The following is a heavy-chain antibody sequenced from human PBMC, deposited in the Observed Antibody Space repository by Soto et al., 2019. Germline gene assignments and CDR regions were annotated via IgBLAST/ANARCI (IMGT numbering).Heavy chain of an antibody. V-gene: IGHV4-34*01. CDR1: GGSFSGYY. CDR2: IKHSGST. CDR3: ARLDRYCSGGSCYSGDKYYFDY. D-gene: IGHD2-15*01. J-gene: IGHJ4*02. Sequence: QVQLQQWGAGLLKPSETLSLTCAVYGGSFSGYYWSWIRQPPGKGLEWIGEIKHSGSTNYNPSLKSRVTISVDTSKNQFSLKLSSVTAADTAVYYCARLDRYCSGGSCYSGDKYYFDYWGQGTLVTVSS.